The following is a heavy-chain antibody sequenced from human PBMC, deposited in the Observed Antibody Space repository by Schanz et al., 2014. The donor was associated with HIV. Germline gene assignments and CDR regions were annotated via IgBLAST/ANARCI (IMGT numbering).Heavy chain of an antibody. CDR2: ISWSGRNT. D-gene: IGHD6-13*01. J-gene: IGHJ4*02. V-gene: IGHV3-9*01. CDR3: ARDSAAARY. Sequence: EVKLVESGGGSVQPGRSLRLSCEASGFTFHDCAMHWVRQVPEKGLEWVSGISWSGRNTGYVDSVRGRFSISRDNAKKSLYLHMNSLRDEDTAVYYCARDSAAARYWGQGTLVTVSS. CDR1: GFTFHDCA.